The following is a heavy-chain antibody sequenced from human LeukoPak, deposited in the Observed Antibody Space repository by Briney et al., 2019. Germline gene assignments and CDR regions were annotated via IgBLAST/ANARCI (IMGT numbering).Heavy chain of an antibody. Sequence: GGSLRLSCAASGFTFSSYAMSWVRQAPGKGLEWVSAISGSGGSTYYADSVKGRFTISRDNSKNTLYLQMNSLRAEDTAVYYCAKVQGRSYYYYYMDVWGKGTTVTISS. CDR3: AKVQGRSYYYYYMDV. CDR2: ISGSGGST. CDR1: GFTFSSYA. V-gene: IGHV3-23*01. J-gene: IGHJ6*03.